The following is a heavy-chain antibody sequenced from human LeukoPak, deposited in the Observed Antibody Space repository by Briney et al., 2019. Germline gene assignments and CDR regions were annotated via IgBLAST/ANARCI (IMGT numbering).Heavy chain of an antibody. CDR1: GFTFSDYY. D-gene: IGHD2-2*01. V-gene: IGHV3-23*01. CDR2: ISGSGGST. J-gene: IGHJ4*02. CDR3: AKDCSSTSCSEYYFDY. Sequence: GGSLRLSCAASGFTFSDYYISWIRQAPGKGLEWVSAISGSGGSTYYADSVKGRFTISRDNSKNTLYLQMNSLRAEDTAVYYCAKDCSSTSCSEYYFDYWGQGTLVTVSS.